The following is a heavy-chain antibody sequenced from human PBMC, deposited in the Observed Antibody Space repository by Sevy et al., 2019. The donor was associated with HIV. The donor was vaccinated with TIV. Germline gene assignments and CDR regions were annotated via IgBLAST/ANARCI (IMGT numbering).Heavy chain of an antibody. Sequence: GGSLRLSCAASGFTFSSYGMHWVRQAPGKGLEWVAVIWYDGSNTYYADSVKGRFTISRDNSKNTLYLQMNSLRAEDTAVYYCANTLLANWGQGTLVTVSS. CDR2: IWYDGSNT. V-gene: IGHV3-33*06. D-gene: IGHD5-12*01. J-gene: IGHJ4*02. CDR1: GFTFSSYG. CDR3: ANTLLAN.